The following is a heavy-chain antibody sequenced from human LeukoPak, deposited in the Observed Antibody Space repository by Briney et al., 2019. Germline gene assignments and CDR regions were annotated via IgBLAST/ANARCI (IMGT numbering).Heavy chain of an antibody. CDR1: GFTFSSYA. Sequence: GGSLRLSCAASGFTFSSYAMSWVRQAPGKGLEWVSYISSFSGTINYADSVKGRFTISRDNAKNSLYLQMNSLRVEDTAVYYCARDQGGVGYWGQGTLVTVSS. CDR3: ARDQGGVGY. D-gene: IGHD3-16*01. J-gene: IGHJ4*02. V-gene: IGHV3-48*01. CDR2: ISSFSGTI.